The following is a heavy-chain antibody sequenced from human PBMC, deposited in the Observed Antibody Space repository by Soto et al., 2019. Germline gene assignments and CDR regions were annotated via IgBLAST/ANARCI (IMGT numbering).Heavy chain of an antibody. CDR1: GYTFTSYG. CDR2: ISAYNGNK. CDR3: ARDYGSGSGGFDY. V-gene: IGHV1-18*01. J-gene: IGHJ4*02. Sequence: ASVKVSCKASGYTFTSYGISWVRQAPGQGLEWMGWISAYNGNKNYAQKLQGRVNMNTDTSTSTAYMELRILRSDYTAVYYCARDYGSGSGGFDYWGQGTLVTVSS. D-gene: IGHD3-10*01.